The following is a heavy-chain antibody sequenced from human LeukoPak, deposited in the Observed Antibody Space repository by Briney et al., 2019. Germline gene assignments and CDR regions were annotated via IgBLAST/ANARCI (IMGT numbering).Heavy chain of an antibody. J-gene: IGHJ4*02. CDR3: ARAIHCSTTRSYIRGLDY. V-gene: IGHV4-61*02. CDR1: GGSINGGSYY. CDR2: IYTSVST. Sequence: SETLSLTCTVSGGSINGGSYYWSWLRQPPGKGLEWIVRIYTSVSTNYNPSLTSRVTISVDTSKNQFSLKLTSVTAAATAVSYCARAIHCSTTRSYIRGLDYWGQGTLVTVSS. D-gene: IGHD2-2*02.